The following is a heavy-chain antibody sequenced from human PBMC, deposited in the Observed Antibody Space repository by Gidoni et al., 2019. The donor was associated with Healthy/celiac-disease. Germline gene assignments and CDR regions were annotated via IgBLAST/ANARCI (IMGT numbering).Heavy chain of an antibody. J-gene: IGHJ4*02. D-gene: IGHD6-13*01. Sequence: QVKRQESGPGLVKPSETLSLTCTVSGGPIISYYCRWIRQPPGKGLEWIWYIYYSGSTNYNTSLKSRVTISVAPSMNQFSLQLSSVTAADTAVYYWARGRIAAAGRGRIYYFDYWVQGTLVTVSS. CDR2: IYYSGST. V-gene: IGHV4-59*01. CDR3: ARGRIAAAGRGRIYYFDY. CDR1: GGPIISYY.